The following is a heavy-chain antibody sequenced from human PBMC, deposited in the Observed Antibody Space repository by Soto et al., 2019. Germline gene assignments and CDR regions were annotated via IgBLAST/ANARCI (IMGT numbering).Heavy chain of an antibody. D-gene: IGHD6-19*01. CDR1: GFTFSNYS. CDR3: ARGLSSGWFDY. J-gene: IGHJ5*01. Sequence: EVQLVESGGGLVKPGGSLRVSCAASGFTFSNYSMNWVRQAPGKGLEWVSSISSTSKYIYYADSVKGRFTISRDNAKKSPYLQRNSLRAEDTAVYYCARGLSSGWFDYWGQGTLVTVSA. CDR2: ISSTSKYI. V-gene: IGHV3-21*01.